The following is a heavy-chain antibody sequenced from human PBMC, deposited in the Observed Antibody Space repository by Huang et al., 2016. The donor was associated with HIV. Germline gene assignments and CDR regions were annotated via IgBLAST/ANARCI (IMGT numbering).Heavy chain of an antibody. J-gene: IGHJ4*02. CDR1: GGTVSSFS. Sequence: QVQLVQSGAEMKKSGSSVKVSCKASGGTVSSFSFTWVRQAPGHGLEWMGGIIPVPDTTDLAQKFRGRVTLTADESTNTAFMELSGLTSQDTAVYYCARGVGNSNRGFDIWGQGTLVTVS. D-gene: IGHD5-18*01. V-gene: IGHV1-69*13. CDR3: ARGVGNSNRGFDI. CDR2: IIPVPDTT.